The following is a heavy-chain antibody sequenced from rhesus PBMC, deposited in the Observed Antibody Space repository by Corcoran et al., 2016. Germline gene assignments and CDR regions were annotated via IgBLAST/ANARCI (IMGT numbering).Heavy chain of an antibody. V-gene: IGHV4S7*01. D-gene: IGHD5-24*01. Sequence: QVQLQESGPGLVKPSETLSLTCAVSGGSISANYYWNWIRHPPGKGLEWIGNIYGSSGSTYYNPSLKSRVTISKDTSKNQFSLKLSSVTAADTAVYFCAREGTVSYFDHWGQGVLVTVSS. CDR1: GGSISANYY. CDR3: AREGTVSYFDH. J-gene: IGHJ4*01. CDR2: IYGSSGST.